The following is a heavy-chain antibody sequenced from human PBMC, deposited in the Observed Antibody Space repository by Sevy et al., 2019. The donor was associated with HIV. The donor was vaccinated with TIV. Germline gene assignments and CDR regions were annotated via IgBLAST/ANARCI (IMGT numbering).Heavy chain of an antibody. CDR2: ISDTGTST. V-gene: IGHV3-23*01. D-gene: IGHD2-21*01. Sequence: GGSLRLSCAASGFTFSTYSMTWVRQAPRKGLEWVSAISDTGTSTYYTDSVEGRFTISRDNSKSTLFLNMNSLRAEDTALSYCAKFARDFPHFDFWGLGTLVTVSS. J-gene: IGHJ4*02. CDR3: AKFARDFPHFDF. CDR1: GFTFSTYS.